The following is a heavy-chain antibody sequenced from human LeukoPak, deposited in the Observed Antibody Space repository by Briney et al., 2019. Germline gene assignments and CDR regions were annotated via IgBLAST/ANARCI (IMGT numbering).Heavy chain of an antibody. CDR1: GFTFGDYW. Sequence: PGGSLRLSCAASGFTFGDYWMHWVRQAPGKGLVWVSRISDDGSSTSYADSVKGRFTISRANAKNTLYLQMNSLRAEDTAVYYCARINREPGYSSDYWGQGTLVTVSS. D-gene: IGHD5-18*01. V-gene: IGHV3-74*01. CDR3: ARINREPGYSSDY. J-gene: IGHJ4*02. CDR2: ISDDGSST.